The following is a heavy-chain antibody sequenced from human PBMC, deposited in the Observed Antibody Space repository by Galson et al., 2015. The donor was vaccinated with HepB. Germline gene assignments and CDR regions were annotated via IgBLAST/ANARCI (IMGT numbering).Heavy chain of an antibody. J-gene: IGHJ4*02. CDR1: GYSFTSYW. CDR2: IYPGDSDT. CDR3: ARLRFGDCSSTSCSLSGILDY. V-gene: IGHV5-51*03. D-gene: IGHD2-2*01. Sequence: QSGAEVKKPGESLKISCKGSGYSFTSYWIGWVRQMPGKGLEWMGIIYPGDSDTRYSPSFQGQVTISADRSISTAYLQWSSLKASDTAMYYCARLRFGDCSSTSCSLSGILDYWGQGTLVTVSS.